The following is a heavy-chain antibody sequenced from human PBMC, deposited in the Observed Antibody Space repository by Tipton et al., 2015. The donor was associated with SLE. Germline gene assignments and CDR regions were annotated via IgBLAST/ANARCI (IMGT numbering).Heavy chain of an antibody. CDR1: GDSLSSNSYY. CDR3: ARQRGYYDGTPFPPWNFDL. D-gene: IGHD3-16*01. J-gene: IGHJ2*01. V-gene: IGHV4-39*07. CDR2: IHYAGGT. Sequence: TLSLTCSVSGDSLSSNSYYWGWIRQSPAQGLEWIGTIHYAGGTYYNPSLRSRLTISVDTSENHLSLNLNSVTAADTAVYFCARQRGYYDGTPFPPWNFDLWGRGTQVTVSS.